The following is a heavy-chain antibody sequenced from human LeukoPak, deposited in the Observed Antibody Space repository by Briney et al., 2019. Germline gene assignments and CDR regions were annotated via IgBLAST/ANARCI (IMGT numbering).Heavy chain of an antibody. CDR1: GGSISSSSYF. D-gene: IGHD1-14*01. Sequence: SETLSLTCTVSGGSISSSSYFWGWIRQPPGKGLEWIETIYYSGSTYYNPSLKSRLTISLDTSKNQFSLKLSSVTAADTAVYYCASDTGLSYFDLWGRGTLVTVSS. CDR2: IYYSGST. CDR3: ASDTGLSYFDL. V-gene: IGHV4-39*07. J-gene: IGHJ2*01.